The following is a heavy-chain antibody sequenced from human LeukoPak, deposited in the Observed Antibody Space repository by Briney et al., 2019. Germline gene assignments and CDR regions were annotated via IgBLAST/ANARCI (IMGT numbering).Heavy chain of an antibody. CDR1: GFTFSSYG. J-gene: IGHJ4*02. D-gene: IGHD3-16*01. CDR2: IWYDGDNK. Sequence: GKSLRLSCAASGFTFSSYGMHWVRQAPSKGLEWVAVIWYDGDNKYYADSVKGRFTISRDNSKNTLYLQMNSLRAEDTGVYYCAKDLTCTLGRFDSWGQGTLVTVSS. CDR3: AKDLTCTLGRFDS. V-gene: IGHV3-33*06.